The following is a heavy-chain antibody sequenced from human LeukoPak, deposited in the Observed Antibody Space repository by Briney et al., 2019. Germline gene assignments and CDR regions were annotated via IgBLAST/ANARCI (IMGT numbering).Heavy chain of an antibody. CDR3: ARGPLRGYCSGGSCYSRYYYYGMDV. D-gene: IGHD2-15*01. J-gene: IGHJ6*02. V-gene: IGHV4-34*01. CDR1: GGSISSYY. Sequence: SETLSLTCTVSGGSISSYYWSWIRQPPGKGLEWIGEINHSGSTNYNPSLKSRVTISVDTSKNQFSLKLSSVTAADTAVYYCARGPLRGYCSGGSCYSRYYYYGMDVWGQGTTVTVSS. CDR2: INHSGST.